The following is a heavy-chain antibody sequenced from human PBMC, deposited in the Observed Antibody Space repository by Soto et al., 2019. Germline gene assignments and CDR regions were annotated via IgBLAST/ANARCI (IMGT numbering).Heavy chain of an antibody. J-gene: IGHJ4*02. D-gene: IGHD2-21*01. Sequence: SETLSLTCTVSGGSISTYYWNWIRQPPGKGLEWIGYIHYSGSTSYNPSLESRVTISVDTSKNQFSLKLSSVTAADTAVYHCARDSTWGLGFFDYWGQGTLVTVSS. CDR1: GGSISTYY. V-gene: IGHV4-59*01. CDR2: IHYSGST. CDR3: ARDSTWGLGFFDY.